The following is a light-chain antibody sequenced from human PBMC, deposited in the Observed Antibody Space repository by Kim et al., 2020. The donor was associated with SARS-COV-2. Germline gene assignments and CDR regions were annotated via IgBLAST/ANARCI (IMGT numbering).Light chain of an antibody. CDR2: DAS. CDR1: QSVSSD. J-gene: IGKJ1*01. V-gene: IGKV3-15*01. Sequence: SPGERAPLSYSASQSVSSDLAWYQQKPGQAPRLLIYDASTRATGIPARISGSGSGTEFTLTISSLQSEDFAVYYCQQYKNWPPWTFGQGTKVDIK. CDR3: QQYKNWPPWT.